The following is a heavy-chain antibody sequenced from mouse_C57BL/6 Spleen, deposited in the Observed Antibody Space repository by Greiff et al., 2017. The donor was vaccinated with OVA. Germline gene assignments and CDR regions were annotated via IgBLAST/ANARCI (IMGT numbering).Heavy chain of an antibody. J-gene: IGHJ2*01. V-gene: IGHV1-82*01. CDR2: IYPGDGDT. CDR3: AREGDSSGYVDY. CDR1: GYAFSSSW. D-gene: IGHD3-2*02. Sequence: LVESGPELVKPGASVKISCKASGYAFSSSWMNWVKQRPGKGLEWIGRIYPGDGDTNYNGKFKGKATLTADKSSSTAYMQLSSLTSEDSAVYFCAREGDSSGYVDYWGQGTTLTVSS.